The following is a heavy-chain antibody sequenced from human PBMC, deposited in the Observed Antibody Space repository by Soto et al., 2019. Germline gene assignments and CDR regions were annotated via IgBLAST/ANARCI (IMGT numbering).Heavy chain of an antibody. D-gene: IGHD1-26*01. CDR2: MNPNSGNT. Sequence: GASVKVSCKASGYTFTSYDINWVRQATGQGLEWMGWMNPNSGNTGYAQKFQGRVTMTRNTSISTAYMELSSLRSEDTAVYYCARRGAWTFYYYYGMDVWGQGTTVTVSS. CDR3: ARRGAWTFYYYYGMDV. J-gene: IGHJ6*02. V-gene: IGHV1-8*01. CDR1: GYTFTSYD.